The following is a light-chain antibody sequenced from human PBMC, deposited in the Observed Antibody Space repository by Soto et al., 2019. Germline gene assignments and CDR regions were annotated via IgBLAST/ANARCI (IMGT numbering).Light chain of an antibody. J-gene: IGKJ5*01. V-gene: IGKV3-15*01. CDR2: DVS. CDR1: QGVTTN. Sequence: EIVMTQSPATLSVSPWERATLSCRAGQGVTTNFAWYQQKSGQSPRLLIYDVSIRATGVPARFSGTGSETDFTLTISGLQSEDSAVYFCQQLNAYPLTFGQGTRLEIK. CDR3: QQLNAYPLT.